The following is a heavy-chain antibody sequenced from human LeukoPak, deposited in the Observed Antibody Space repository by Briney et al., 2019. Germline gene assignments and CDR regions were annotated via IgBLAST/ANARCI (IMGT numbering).Heavy chain of an antibody. V-gene: IGHV3-21*01. Sequence: GGSLRLSCAASGFTFSSYAMSWVRQAPGKGLEWVSSITALSSYIYYADSVKGRFTISRDNANNPLYLQMTSLRAEDTAVYYCARVGGTGWYHDDYWGQGTLVTVSS. CDR2: ITALSSYI. J-gene: IGHJ4*02. CDR3: ARVGGTGWYHDDY. D-gene: IGHD6-19*01. CDR1: GFTFSSYA.